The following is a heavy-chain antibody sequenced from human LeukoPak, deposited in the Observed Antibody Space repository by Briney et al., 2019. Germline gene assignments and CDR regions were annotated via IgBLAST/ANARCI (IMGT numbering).Heavy chain of an antibody. V-gene: IGHV3-66*01. CDR3: ARDTPDDYRVAFDI. CDR1: GFTVSSNY. J-gene: IGHJ3*02. D-gene: IGHD4-11*01. Sequence: GGSLRLSCAASGFTVSSNYMSWVRQAPGKGLEWVSVIYSGGSTYYADSVEGRFTISRDNSKNTLYLQMNSLRAEDTAVYYCARDTPDDYRVAFDIWGQGTMVTVSS. CDR2: IYSGGST.